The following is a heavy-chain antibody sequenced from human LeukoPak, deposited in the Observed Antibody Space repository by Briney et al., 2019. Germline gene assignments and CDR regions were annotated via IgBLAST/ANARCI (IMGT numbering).Heavy chain of an antibody. CDR1: GGSFSGYY. Sequence: SETLSLTCAVYGGSFSGYYWSWIRQPPGKGLEWIGEINHSGSTHYNPSLKSRVTISVDTSKNLFSLKLSSVTAADTAVYYCARDGRSLGSWYDYWGQGTLVTVSS. V-gene: IGHV4-34*01. D-gene: IGHD6-13*01. CDR3: ARDGRSLGSWYDY. CDR2: INHSGST. J-gene: IGHJ4*02.